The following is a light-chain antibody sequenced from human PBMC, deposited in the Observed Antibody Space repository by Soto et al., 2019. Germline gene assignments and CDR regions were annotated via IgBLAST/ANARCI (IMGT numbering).Light chain of an antibody. Sequence: EIVLTHSPGTLSLSPGERATLSCSASQSVSNNYLAWYQQKPGQAPRLLIYGASNRATGIPDRFSGSGSGTDFTLTISRLEPEDFAVYYCQHYITSLTTFGQGTKVDIK. CDR1: QSVSNNY. J-gene: IGKJ1*01. V-gene: IGKV3-20*01. CDR3: QHYITSLTT. CDR2: GAS.